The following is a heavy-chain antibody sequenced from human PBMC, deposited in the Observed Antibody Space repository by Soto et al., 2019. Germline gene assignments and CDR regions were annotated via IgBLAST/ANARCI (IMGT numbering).Heavy chain of an antibody. J-gene: IGHJ3*02. CDR1: GYPVTAYY. V-gene: IGHV1-2*02. CDR3: ARGGGVGVAGSAAFDM. CDR2: INPATGAA. Sequence: QLHLVQSGAVVKKPGASVTVSCSASGYPVTAYYMHWVRQAPGRGLEWMGGINPATGAAKYTQTFRGRVPMTRDTSTSTGFVEMGGLTSEDTAVFYCARGGGVGVAGSAAFDMWGQGTLVTVSS. D-gene: IGHD3-3*01.